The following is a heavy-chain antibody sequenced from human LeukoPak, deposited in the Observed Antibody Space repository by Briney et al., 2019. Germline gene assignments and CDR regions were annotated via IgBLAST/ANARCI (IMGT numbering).Heavy chain of an antibody. CDR2: IRYDGSNK. V-gene: IGHV3-30*02. Sequence: GGSLRLSCAASGFTFSSYGMHWVRQAPGKGLEWVAFIRYDGSNKYYADSVKGRFTISRDNSKNTLYLQMISLRAEDTAVYYCAKDSPYSSSWYPDYWGQGTLVTVSS. D-gene: IGHD6-13*01. J-gene: IGHJ4*02. CDR1: GFTFSSYG. CDR3: AKDSPYSSSWYPDY.